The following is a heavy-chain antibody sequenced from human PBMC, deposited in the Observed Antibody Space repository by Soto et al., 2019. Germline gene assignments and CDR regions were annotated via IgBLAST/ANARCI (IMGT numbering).Heavy chain of an antibody. D-gene: IGHD5-18*01. CDR1: GGSISSSSYY. J-gene: IGHJ4*02. Sequence: QLQLQESGPGLVKPSETLSLTCTVSGGSISSSSYYWGWIRQPPGKGLEWIGSIYYSGSTYYNPSLKSRVTISVDTSKNQFSLKLSSVTAADTAVYYCARLGGYHQSSDYWGQGTLVTVSS. V-gene: IGHV4-39*01. CDR3: ARLGGYHQSSDY. CDR2: IYYSGST.